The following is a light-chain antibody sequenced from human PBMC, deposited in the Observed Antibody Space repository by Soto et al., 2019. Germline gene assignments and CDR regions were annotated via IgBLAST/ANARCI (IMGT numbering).Light chain of an antibody. CDR1: QSVGSS. CDR2: DSS. CDR3: QQRNDWPLT. J-gene: IGKJ4*01. V-gene: IGKV3-11*01. Sequence: EIVLTQSPATLSLSPGERPTLSCMASQSVGSSLAWYQQKPGQAPRLLINDSSNRTTVIPARFSGSASGTDFTLTISSLEPEDFAVYDCQQRNDWPLTFAGGHKVEIK.